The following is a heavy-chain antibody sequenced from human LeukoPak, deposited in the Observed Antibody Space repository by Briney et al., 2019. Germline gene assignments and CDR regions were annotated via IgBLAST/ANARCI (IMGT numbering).Heavy chain of an antibody. V-gene: IGHV1-69*04. Sequence: SVKVSCKASGGTFSSYAISWVRQAPGQGLEWMGRIIPILGIANYAQKLQGRVTITADKSTSTAYMELSSLRSEDTAVYYCARDPYYYDSSGARYYYYGMDVWGQGTTVTVFS. D-gene: IGHD3-22*01. CDR1: GGTFSSYA. CDR3: ARDPYYYDSSGARYYYYGMDV. CDR2: IIPILGIA. J-gene: IGHJ6*02.